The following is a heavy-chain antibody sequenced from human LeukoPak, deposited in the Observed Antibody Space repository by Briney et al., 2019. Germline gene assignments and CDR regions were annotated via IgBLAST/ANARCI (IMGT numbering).Heavy chain of an antibody. V-gene: IGHV4-34*01. CDR1: GGSFSGYY. CDR2: INHSGST. Sequence: SETLSLTCAVYGGSFSGYYWSWIRQPPGKGLEWIGEINHSGSTNYNPSLKSRVTISVDTSKNQFSLKLSSVSAADTAVYYCARGGCSSTGCSSPALGWFDPGGRGTLVTVSS. D-gene: IGHD2-2*01. CDR3: ARGGCSSTGCSSPALGWFDP. J-gene: IGHJ5*02.